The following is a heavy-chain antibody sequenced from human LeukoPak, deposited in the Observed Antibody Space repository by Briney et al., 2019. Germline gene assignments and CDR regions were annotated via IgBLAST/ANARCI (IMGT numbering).Heavy chain of an antibody. J-gene: IGHJ4*02. CDR2: IYYSGST. CDR1: GGSISSSSYY. Sequence: SETLSLTCTVSGGSISSSSYYWGWIRPPPGQGLEWNGRIYYSGSTYYNPSLKSRVTISVDTSKNQFSLKLSSVTAADTAVYYCARHVEDRITMIVVVITGYFDYWGQGTLVTVSS. CDR3: ARHVEDRITMIVVVITGYFDY. D-gene: IGHD3-22*01. V-gene: IGHV4-39*01.